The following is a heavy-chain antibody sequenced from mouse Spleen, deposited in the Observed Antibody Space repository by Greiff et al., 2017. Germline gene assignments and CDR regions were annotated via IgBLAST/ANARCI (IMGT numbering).Heavy chain of an antibody. CDR3: ARDYYGNLRFAY. V-gene: IGHV1-69*01. CDR2: IDPSDSYT. D-gene: IGHD2-1*01. J-gene: IGHJ3*01. Sequence: QVQLKQPGAELVMPGASVKLSCKASGYTFTSYWMHWVKQRPGQGLEWIGEIDPSDSYTNYNQKFKGKATLTVDKSSSTAYMQLSSLTSEDSAVYYCARDYYGNLRFAYWGQGTLVTVSA. CDR1: GYTFTSYW.